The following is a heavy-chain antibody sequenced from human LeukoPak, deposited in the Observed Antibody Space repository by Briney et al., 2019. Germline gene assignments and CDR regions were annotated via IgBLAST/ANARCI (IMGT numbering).Heavy chain of an antibody. D-gene: IGHD2-15*01. CDR3: ARDSHGYCSGGSCYSGGWFDP. V-gene: IGHV1-2*02. Sequence: WASVKVSCKASGYTFTGYYMHWVRQAPGQGLEWMGWINPNSGGTNYAQKFQGRVTMTRDTSISTAYMELSRLRSDDTAVYYCARDSHGYCSGGSCYSGGWFDPWGQGTLVTVSS. CDR2: INPNSGGT. J-gene: IGHJ5*02. CDR1: GYTFTGYY.